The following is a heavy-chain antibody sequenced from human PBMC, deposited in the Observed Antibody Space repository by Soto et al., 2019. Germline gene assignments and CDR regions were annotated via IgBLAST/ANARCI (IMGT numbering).Heavy chain of an antibody. D-gene: IGHD2-15*01. CDR2: ISWNSGSI. V-gene: IGHV3-9*01. CDR1: GFTFDDYA. J-gene: IGHJ4*02. Sequence: GGSLRLSCAASGFTFDDYAMHWVRQAPGKGLEWVSGISWNSGSIGYADSVKGRFTISRDNAKNSLYLQMNSLRAEDTALYYCAKDIGLDIVVVVAVYWGQGTLVTVSS. CDR3: AKDIGLDIVVVVAVY.